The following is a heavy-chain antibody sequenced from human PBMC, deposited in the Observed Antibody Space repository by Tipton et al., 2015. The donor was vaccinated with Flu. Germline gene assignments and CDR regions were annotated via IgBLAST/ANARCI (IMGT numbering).Heavy chain of an antibody. CDR2: VSYGGRDK. D-gene: IGHD3-3*01. CDR3: AKDTATRFLEWLNA. CDR1: GFTFNNYG. V-gene: IGHV3-30*18. J-gene: IGHJ6*02. Sequence: SLRLSCAASGFTFNNYGMHWVRQAPGKGLEWVALVSYGGRDKYYADSVKGRFTISRDNSKNALYLQMSSLTPEDTAVYYCAKDTATRFLEWLNAWGQGP.